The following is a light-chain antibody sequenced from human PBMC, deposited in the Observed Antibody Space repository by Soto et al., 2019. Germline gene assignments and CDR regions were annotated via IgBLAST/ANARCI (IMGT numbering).Light chain of an antibody. Sequence: QAVVTQPPSVSGAPGQRVTISCIGTSSNIGAGYDVHWYQHLPGTAPRLLIYGNNNRPSGVPDRFSGSKSGTSASLAITGLQAEDGADYYCQSYDSSLRVLFGEGTKVTV. V-gene: IGLV1-40*01. CDR1: SSNIGAGYD. J-gene: IGLJ2*01. CDR3: QSYDSSLRVL. CDR2: GNN.